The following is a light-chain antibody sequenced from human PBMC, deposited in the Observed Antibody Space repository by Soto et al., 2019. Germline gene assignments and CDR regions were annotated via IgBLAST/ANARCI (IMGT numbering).Light chain of an antibody. CDR2: GNI. CDR1: SSNIGAGYD. CDR3: QSYDSSLSVV. Sequence: QPVLTQPPSVSGAPGQRVTISCTGSSSNIGAGYDVHWYQQFPGTAPKLLIYGNINRPSGVPDRFSGSKSGTSASLAITGLQAEDEADYYCQSYDSSLSVVFGGGTKLTVL. V-gene: IGLV1-40*01. J-gene: IGLJ3*02.